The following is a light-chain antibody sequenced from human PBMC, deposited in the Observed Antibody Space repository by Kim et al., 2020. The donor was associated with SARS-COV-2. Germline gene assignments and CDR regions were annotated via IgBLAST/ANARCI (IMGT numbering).Light chain of an antibody. V-gene: IGKV1-5*01. J-gene: IGKJ2*01. Sequence: ADVGDMVTITCRASQSINTWVAWYQPKPGKAPKLLVYDGSSLESGVPSRFRRSGSGTEFTFTISGLQPEDFATYYCQQYNSYSEYTFGQGPKLEI. CDR1: QSINTW. CDR2: DGS. CDR3: QQYNSYSEYT.